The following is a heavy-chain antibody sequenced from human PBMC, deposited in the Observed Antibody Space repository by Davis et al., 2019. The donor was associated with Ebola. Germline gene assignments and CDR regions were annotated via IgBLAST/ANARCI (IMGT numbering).Heavy chain of an antibody. CDR3: ARSPYDSSGTAVRAFDI. Sequence: GGSLRLSCAASGFTFSSYEMNWVRQAPGKGLEWVSYISSSGSTIYYADSVKGRFTISRDNAKNSLYLQMNSLRVEDTAVYYCARSPYDSSGTAVRAFDIWGQGTMVTVSS. CDR1: GFTFSSYE. J-gene: IGHJ3*02. V-gene: IGHV3-48*03. CDR2: ISSSGSTI. D-gene: IGHD3-22*01.